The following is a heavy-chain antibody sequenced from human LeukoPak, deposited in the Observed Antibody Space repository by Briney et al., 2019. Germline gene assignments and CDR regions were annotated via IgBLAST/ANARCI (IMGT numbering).Heavy chain of an antibody. Sequence: SETLSLTCTVSGGSISSGGYYWSWIRQPPGKGLEWIGYIYYSGSTNYNPSLKSRVTISVDTSKNQFSLKLSSVTAADTAVYYCARHGTNDYGDENWFDPWGQGTLVTVSS. CDR1: GGSISSGGYY. CDR3: ARHGTNDYGDENWFDP. V-gene: IGHV4-61*08. J-gene: IGHJ5*02. D-gene: IGHD4-17*01. CDR2: IYYSGST.